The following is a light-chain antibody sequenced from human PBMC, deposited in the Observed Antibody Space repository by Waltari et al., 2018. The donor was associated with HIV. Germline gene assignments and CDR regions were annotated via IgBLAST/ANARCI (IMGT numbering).Light chain of an antibody. V-gene: IGKV1-27*01. J-gene: IGKJ3*01. Sequence: DVQMTHSPSSLSAFVGDKVTIPCRASQGIGIFLAWIQQKPGKVPKLLISGASTLQSGVPSRFSGSGSGTDFALTISSLQPEDVASYYCQKYNSAPFTFGPGTKVDLK. CDR3: QKYNSAPFT. CDR1: QGIGIF. CDR2: GAS.